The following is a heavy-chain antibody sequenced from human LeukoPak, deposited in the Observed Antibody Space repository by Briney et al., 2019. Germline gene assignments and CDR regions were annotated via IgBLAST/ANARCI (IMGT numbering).Heavy chain of an antibody. Sequence: PSETLSLTCIVSGASIDNQYWSWIRQPAGKGLEWVGRIHGSGYTYYNPSLKSRLSMSVDTSKKQFSLILTSVTAADTAVYYCARDLRSSSSGDWYFDLWGRGTLVTVSS. CDR1: GASIDNQY. D-gene: IGHD6-6*01. V-gene: IGHV4-4*07. J-gene: IGHJ2*01. CDR2: IHGSGYT. CDR3: ARDLRSSSSGDWYFDL.